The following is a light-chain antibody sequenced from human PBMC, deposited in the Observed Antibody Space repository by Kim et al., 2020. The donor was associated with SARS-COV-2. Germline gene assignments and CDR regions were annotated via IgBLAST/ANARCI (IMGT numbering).Light chain of an antibody. CDR1: SSNIGPNY. CDR2: RNY. Sequence: QSVLTQPPSVSGTPGQRVTVTCSGNSSNIGPNYVYWYQHFPGTAPKLLIFRNYQRPSGVPDRFSGSKSGTSASLAIIGLRSEDEADYHCAAWDDSLSGWVFGGGTKVTAL. CDR3: AAWDDSLSGWV. J-gene: IGLJ3*02. V-gene: IGLV1-47*01.